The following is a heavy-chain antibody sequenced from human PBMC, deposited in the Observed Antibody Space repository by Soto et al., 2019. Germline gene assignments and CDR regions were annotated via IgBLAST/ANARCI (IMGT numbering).Heavy chain of an antibody. J-gene: IGHJ6*02. CDR1: GFTFSNAW. Sequence: PGGSLRLSCAASGFTFSNAWMSWVRQAPGKGLEWVGRIKSKTDGGTTDYAAPVKGRFTISRDDSKSTLYLQMNSLKTEDTAVYYCTTVGCSSTSCYVYYYYYGMDVWGQGTTVTVSS. D-gene: IGHD2-2*01. V-gene: IGHV3-15*01. CDR2: IKSKTDGGTT. CDR3: TTVGCSSTSCYVYYYYYGMDV.